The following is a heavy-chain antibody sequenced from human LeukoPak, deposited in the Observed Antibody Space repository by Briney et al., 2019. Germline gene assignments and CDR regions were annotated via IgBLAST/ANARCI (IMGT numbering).Heavy chain of an antibody. CDR2: IYYSGST. CDR1: GGSISSYY. CDR3: ARVGDYGDSHY. V-gene: IGHV4-59*01. D-gene: IGHD4-17*01. J-gene: IGHJ4*02. Sequence: SETLSLTCTVSGGSISSYYWSWIRQPPGKGLEWIGYIYYSGSTNYNPSLKSRVTISVDTSKNQFSLKLSSVTAADTAVYYCARVGDYGDSHYWGQGTLVTVSS.